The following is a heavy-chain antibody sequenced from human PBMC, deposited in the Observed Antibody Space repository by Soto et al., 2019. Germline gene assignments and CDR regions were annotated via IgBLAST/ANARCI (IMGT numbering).Heavy chain of an antibody. Sequence: QVHLVQSGAEVKKPGSSVKVSCKTSGGTISTYVINWVRQAPGQGLEWMGRIIPALGAADYAQKFQDRLTITADKSTSTAYMDLSSLRSDDTAVYYCARGGEQVVSFDYGGEGTLVAVSS. CDR3: ARGGEQVVSFDY. CDR1: GGTISTYV. D-gene: IGHD6-6*01. V-gene: IGHV1-69*08. CDR2: IIPALGAA. J-gene: IGHJ4*02.